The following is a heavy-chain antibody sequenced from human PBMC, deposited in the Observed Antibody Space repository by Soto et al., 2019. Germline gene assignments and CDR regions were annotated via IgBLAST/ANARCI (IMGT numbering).Heavy chain of an antibody. CDR3: ANRITVFGLLIPPFDP. CDR2: INHTGGT. CDR1: GASANGYY. D-gene: IGHD3-3*01. J-gene: IGHJ5*02. V-gene: IGHV4-34*01. Sequence: ETLSVTCDVYGASANGYYWNWIRQPPGKGLEWIGEINHTGGTHYNPSLKSLVTMSVDTSKNQFSLRLSSVTAADTAIYYCANRITVFGLLIPPFDPWGQGTQVTVSS.